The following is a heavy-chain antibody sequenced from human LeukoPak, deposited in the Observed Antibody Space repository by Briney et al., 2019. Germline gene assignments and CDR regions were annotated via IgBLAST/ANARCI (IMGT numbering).Heavy chain of an antibody. V-gene: IGHV4-31*03. D-gene: IGHD3-9*01. CDR1: AGSIRTYY. J-gene: IGHJ5*02. CDR2: IYYSGST. Sequence: SETLSLTCSVSAGSIRTYYWSWIRQHPGKGLEWIGYIYYSGSTYYNPSLKSRVTISVDTSKNQFSLKLSSVTAADTAVYYCARESRDYDILTGYPKNWFDPWGQGTLVTVSS. CDR3: ARESRDYDILTGYPKNWFDP.